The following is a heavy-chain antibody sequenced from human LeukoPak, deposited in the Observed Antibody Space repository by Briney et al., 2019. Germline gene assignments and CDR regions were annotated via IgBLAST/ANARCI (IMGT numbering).Heavy chain of an antibody. CDR1: GYTFTSYG. CDR3: ARVYYDSSGYFWGLDY. J-gene: IGHJ4*02. V-gene: IGHV1-18*01. Sequence: ASVKVSCKASGYTFTSYGISWVRQAPGQGLEWMGWISAYNGNTNYAQKFQGRVTITADESTSTAYMELSSLRSEDTAVYYCARVYYDSSGYFWGLDYWGQGTLVTVSS. D-gene: IGHD3-22*01. CDR2: ISAYNGNT.